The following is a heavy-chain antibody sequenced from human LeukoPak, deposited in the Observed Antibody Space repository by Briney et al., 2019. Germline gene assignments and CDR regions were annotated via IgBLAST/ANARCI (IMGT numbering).Heavy chain of an antibody. D-gene: IGHD1-26*01. CDR2: IYPNSGGT. V-gene: IGHV1-2*02. CDR1: GYTFSGYF. CDR3: ARFSGSSNFDY. Sequence: ASVTVSCRASGYTFSGYFMHWVRQAPGQGLAWMGWIYPNSGGTKYAQKFQGRVTMTRDTSISTIYMELSSLRSDDTAVYYCARFSGSSNFDYWGQGTLVTVSS. J-gene: IGHJ4*02.